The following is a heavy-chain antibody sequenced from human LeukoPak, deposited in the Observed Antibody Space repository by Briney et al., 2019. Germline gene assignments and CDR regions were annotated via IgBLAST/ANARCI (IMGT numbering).Heavy chain of an antibody. Sequence: KPSETLSLTCTVSGGSISSSGYYWGWIRQPPGKGLEWIGSIYYSGSTYYNPSLKSRVTISVDTSKNQFSLKLSSVTAADTAVYYCARDSSSCWFDPWGQGTLVTVSS. V-gene: IGHV4-39*07. J-gene: IGHJ5*02. CDR2: IYYSGST. D-gene: IGHD6-13*01. CDR3: ARDSSSCWFDP. CDR1: GGSISSSGYY.